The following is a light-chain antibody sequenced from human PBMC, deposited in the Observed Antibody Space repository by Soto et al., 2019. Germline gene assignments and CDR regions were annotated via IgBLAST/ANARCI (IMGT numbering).Light chain of an antibody. V-gene: IGKV3-11*01. CDR1: QSVSSY. J-gene: IGKJ5*01. CDR3: QQRSNWPPLT. CDR2: DAS. Sequence: EIVLTQSPATLSLSPGERATLSCRASQSVSSYLAWYQQTPGQAPRLLIYDASNRATGIPARFSGSESGTDFTLTISSLEPEDVAVYDCQQRSNWPPLTFGQGTRLEIK.